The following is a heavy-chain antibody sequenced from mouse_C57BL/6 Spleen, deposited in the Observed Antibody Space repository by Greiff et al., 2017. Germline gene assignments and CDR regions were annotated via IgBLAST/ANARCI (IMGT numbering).Heavy chain of an antibody. Sequence: QVQLKESGPGLVAPSQSLSITCTVSGFSLTSYAISWVRQPPGKGLEWLGVIWTGGGTNYNSALKSKLSISKDNSNSQVFLKMNSLQTDYTARYYYARNSAVEGRNYFDYWRQGTTLTFSS. CDR3: ARNSAVEGRNYFDY. CDR1: GFSLTSYA. V-gene: IGHV2-9-1*01. CDR2: IWTGGGT. J-gene: IGHJ2*01. D-gene: IGHD1-1*01.